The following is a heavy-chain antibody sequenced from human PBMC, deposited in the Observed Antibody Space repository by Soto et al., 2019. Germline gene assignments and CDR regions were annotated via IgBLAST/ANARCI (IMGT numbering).Heavy chain of an antibody. J-gene: IGHJ6*03. CDR1: RDSFSRSRAT. V-gene: IGHV6-1*01. CDR2: TYYRSRRYN. CDR3: ALTRTVQWYYMDV. D-gene: IGHD1-20*01. Sequence: QTLALTCVISRDSFSRSRATWNWIRHFPSRSLEWLGRTYYRSRRYNDYAVSVTSRITVNADTSKNQFSLHVNFVIPEDTAVYYCALTRTVQWYYMDVWEKGT.